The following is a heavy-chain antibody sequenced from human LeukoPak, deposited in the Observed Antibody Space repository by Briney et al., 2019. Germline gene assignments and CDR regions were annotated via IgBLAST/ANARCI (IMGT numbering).Heavy chain of an antibody. CDR1: GFPFSDYA. Sequence: GRSLRLSCAASGFPFSDYALHWVRQAPGKGLEWVAVVSYDGSNKYYADSVKGRFTISRDNSKNTLYLQMNSLRAEGTAVYYCARGVTGYLYDAFDIWGQGTMVTVSS. D-gene: IGHD3-9*01. J-gene: IGHJ3*02. CDR2: VSYDGSNK. CDR3: ARGVTGYLYDAFDI. V-gene: IGHV3-30*04.